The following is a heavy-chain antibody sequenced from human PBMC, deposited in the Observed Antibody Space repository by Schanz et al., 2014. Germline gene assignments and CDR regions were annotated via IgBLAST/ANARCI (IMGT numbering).Heavy chain of an antibody. CDR2: FDAHDGRA. D-gene: IGHD1-1*01. V-gene: IGHV3-23*04. Sequence: EVQLVESGGGLVQPGGSLRLSCEASGFSFGNYGMSWVRQAPGKGLEWVSGFDAHDGRAYYADSAKGRFTISRDNSKNTVHLQMNSLRAEDTAVYFCAKKVPAYNPFDSWGQGTLVTVSS. J-gene: IGHJ4*02. CDR3: AKKVPAYNPFDS. CDR1: GFSFGNYG.